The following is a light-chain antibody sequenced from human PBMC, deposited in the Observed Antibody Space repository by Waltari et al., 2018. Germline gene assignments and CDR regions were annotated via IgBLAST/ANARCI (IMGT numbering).Light chain of an antibody. J-gene: IGKJ2*01. CDR1: QRVSSY. V-gene: IGKV3-11*01. Sequence: EIVLTQSPATLSLSPGERATPSCRASQRVSSYLAWYQQKPGQTPRLLIYDASNRATGVPARFSGSGSGTDFTLTISSLEPEDFAVYFCQQRTNWPRNTFGQGTKLEIK. CDR3: QQRTNWPRNT. CDR2: DAS.